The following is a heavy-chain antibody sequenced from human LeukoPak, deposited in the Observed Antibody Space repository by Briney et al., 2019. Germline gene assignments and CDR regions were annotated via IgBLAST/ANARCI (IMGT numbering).Heavy chain of an antibody. Sequence: PGGSLRLSCAASGFTFSSYGMHWVRQAPGKGLEWVAFIRYDGSNKYYADSVKGRFTISRDNSKNTLYLQMNSLRAEDTAVYYCAKDPRSNIVAYWFDPWGQGTLVTVSS. J-gene: IGHJ5*02. V-gene: IGHV3-30*02. CDR1: GFTFSSYG. D-gene: IGHD2-15*01. CDR3: AKDPRSNIVAYWFDP. CDR2: IRYDGSNK.